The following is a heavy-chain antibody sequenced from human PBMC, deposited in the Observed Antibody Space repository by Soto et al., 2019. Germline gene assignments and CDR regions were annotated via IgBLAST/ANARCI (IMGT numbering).Heavy chain of an antibody. CDR1: GFTFDRYA. J-gene: IGHJ4*02. V-gene: IGHV3-23*01. D-gene: IGHD3-16*02. CDR3: AKAPDFVRGRYRSNFFEN. Sequence: EVQLLESGGGLAQPGGSLRLSCEASGFTFDRYAMGWVRQAPEKGLEWVSTTIGSGTTSFYADSVKGRFTISRDNSKNTLFLHMRNLNAADTARYFCAKAPDFVRGRYRSNFFENLGQGTQVTVPS. CDR2: TIGSGTTS.